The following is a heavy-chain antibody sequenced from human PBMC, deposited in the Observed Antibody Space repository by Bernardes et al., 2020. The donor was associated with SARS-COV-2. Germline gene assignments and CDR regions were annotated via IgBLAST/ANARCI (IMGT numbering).Heavy chain of an antibody. Sequence: LSLTCAVYGGSLNSNFWTWIRQPPGKGLEWIGDVYHTGVANYNPSLKSRVTISVDTSKNHFSLNLTSVTAADTAVYYCVRRNLISSWFDPWGRGTLVTVSP. CDR2: VYHTGVA. V-gene: IGHV4-34*01. CDR3: VRRNLISSWFDP. CDR1: GGSLNSNF. D-gene: IGHD3-16*01. J-gene: IGHJ5*02.